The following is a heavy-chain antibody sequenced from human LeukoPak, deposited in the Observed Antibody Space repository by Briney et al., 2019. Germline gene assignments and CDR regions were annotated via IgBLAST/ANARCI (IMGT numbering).Heavy chain of an antibody. Sequence: SETLSLTCTVSGGSISSYYWSWIRQPAGKGLEWIGRIYTSGSTNYNPSLKSRVTMSVDTSKNQFSLKLSSVTAADTAVYYCARVALETYCSGGSCYNDAFDIWGQGTMVTVSS. CDR3: ARVALETYCSGGSCYNDAFDI. CDR2: IYTSGST. J-gene: IGHJ3*02. CDR1: GGSISSYY. V-gene: IGHV4-4*07. D-gene: IGHD2-15*01.